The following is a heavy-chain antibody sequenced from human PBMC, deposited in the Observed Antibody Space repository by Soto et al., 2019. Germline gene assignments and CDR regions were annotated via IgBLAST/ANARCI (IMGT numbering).Heavy chain of an antibody. Sequence: ASVKVSCKASGYNFTSHYMHWARQAPGQGLESMGIIYPRGGTTIYAQKFQGRVTMTRDTSTHTFYMELSSLRSEDTAMYYCARVGYSSTGTTFHYHGLDVWGQGTTVTVSS. J-gene: IGHJ6*02. V-gene: IGHV1-46*01. D-gene: IGHD3-22*01. CDR1: GYNFTSHY. CDR2: IYPRGGTT. CDR3: ARVGYSSTGTTFHYHGLDV.